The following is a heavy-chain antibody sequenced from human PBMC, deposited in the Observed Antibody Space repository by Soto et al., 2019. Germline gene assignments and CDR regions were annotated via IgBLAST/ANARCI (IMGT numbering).Heavy chain of an antibody. V-gene: IGHV3-23*01. CDR1: GFSFSTYA. CDR2: ISAGGSDT. J-gene: IGHJ3*02. Sequence: GGSLRISCVASGFSFSTYAMSWVRQAPGKGLEWVSAISAGGSDTYYADSVKGRVTISRDNSIKTLFLQMSSLRTEDTAVYYCAHSRGYGVFDVYDIWGQGA. CDR3: AHSRGYGVFDVYDI. D-gene: IGHD4-17*01.